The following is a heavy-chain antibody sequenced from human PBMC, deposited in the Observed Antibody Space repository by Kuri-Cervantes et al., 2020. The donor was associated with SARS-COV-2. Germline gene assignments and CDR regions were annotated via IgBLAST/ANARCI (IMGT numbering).Heavy chain of an antibody. CDR1: GYTFTGYY. J-gene: IGHJ6*02. D-gene: IGHD2-8*01. CDR2: INPNSGGT. CDR3: AKGGYCTNGVCYSYYGMDV. Sequence: ASVKVSCKASGYTFTGYYMHWVRQAPGQGLEWMGWINPNSGGTNYAQKFQGWVTMTRDTSISTAYMELSRLRSDDTAVYYCAKGGYCTNGVCYSYYGMDVWGQGTTVTVSS. V-gene: IGHV1-2*04.